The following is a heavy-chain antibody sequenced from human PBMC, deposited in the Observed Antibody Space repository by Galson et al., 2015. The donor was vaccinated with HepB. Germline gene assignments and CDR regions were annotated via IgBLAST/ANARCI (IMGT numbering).Heavy chain of an antibody. V-gene: IGHV1-69*02. J-gene: IGHJ6*02. D-gene: IGHD1-1*01. Sequence: SVKVSCKASGGTFSSYTISWVRQAPGQGLEWMGRIIPILGIANYAQKFQGRVTITADRSTSTAYMELSSLRSEDTAVYYCARALNGVGYYYYGMDVWGQGTTVTVSS. CDR2: IIPILGIA. CDR3: ARALNGVGYYYYGMDV. CDR1: GGTFSSYT.